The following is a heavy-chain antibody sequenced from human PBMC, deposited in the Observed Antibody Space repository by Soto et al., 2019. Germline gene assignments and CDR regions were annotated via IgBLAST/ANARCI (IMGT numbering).Heavy chain of an antibody. Sequence: ASVKVSCKTSGYTFTSYGINWVRQAPGQGLEWMGWISAYNGNTNYAQKLQGRVTMTTDTSTSTAYMELRSLRSDDKAVYYCARPDNSGYSAFDIWGQGTMVTVSS. V-gene: IGHV1-18*04. CDR1: GYTFTSYG. J-gene: IGHJ3*02. CDR2: ISAYNGNT. CDR3: ARPDNSGYSAFDI. D-gene: IGHD3-22*01.